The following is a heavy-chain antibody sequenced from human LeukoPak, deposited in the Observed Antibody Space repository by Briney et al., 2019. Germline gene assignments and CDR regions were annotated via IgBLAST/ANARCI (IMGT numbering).Heavy chain of an antibody. V-gene: IGHV4-39*07. D-gene: IGHD3-9*01. CDR3: ARYAYQYYDILTGYYSSFDY. CDR2: IYYSGST. CDR1: GGSISSSSYY. Sequence: SETLSLTCTVSGGSISSSSYYWGWIRQPPGKGLEWIGSIYYSGSTYYNPSLKSRVTISVDTSKNQFSLKLSSVTAADTAVYYCARYAYQYYDILTGYYSSFDYWGQGTLVTVSS. J-gene: IGHJ4*02.